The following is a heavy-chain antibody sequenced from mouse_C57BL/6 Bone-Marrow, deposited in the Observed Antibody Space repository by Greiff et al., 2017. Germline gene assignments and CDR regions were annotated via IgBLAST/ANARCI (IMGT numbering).Heavy chain of an antibody. J-gene: IGHJ3*01. D-gene: IGHD1-1*01. CDR3: ARGAYGSSYSWFAY. V-gene: IGHV1-76*01. CDR2: IYPGSGNT. Sequence: VQLQQSGAELVRPGASVKLSCKASGYTFTDYYINWVKQRPGQGLEWIARIYPGSGNTYYNEKFKGKATLTAEKSSSTAYMQLSSLTSEDSAVYFCARGAYGSSYSWFAYWGQGTLVTVSA. CDR1: GYTFTDYY.